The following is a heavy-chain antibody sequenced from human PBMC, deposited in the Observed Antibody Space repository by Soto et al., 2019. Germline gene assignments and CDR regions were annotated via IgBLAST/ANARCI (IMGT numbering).Heavy chain of an antibody. J-gene: IGHJ6*02. CDR3: ARDAAANPRYYYHGMDV. CDR2: INAGNGNT. Sequence: ASVKVSCKASGYTFTSYAMHWVRQAPGQRLEWMGWINAGNGNTKYSQKFQGRVTITRDTSASTAYMELSSLRSEDTAVYYCARDAAANPRYYYHGMDVWGQGTTVTVSS. CDR1: GYTFTSYA. D-gene: IGHD6-13*01. V-gene: IGHV1-3*01.